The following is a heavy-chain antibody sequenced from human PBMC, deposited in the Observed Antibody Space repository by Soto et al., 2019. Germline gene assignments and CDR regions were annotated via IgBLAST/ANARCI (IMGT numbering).Heavy chain of an antibody. Sequence: SQTLSLTCAISGDSVSSNSAAWNWIRQSPSRGLEWLGRTYYRSKWYNDYAVSVKSRITLNPDTSKNQFSLQLNSVTPEGTAVYYCERARRGAAGRGAFDIWGQGTMVTV. CDR2: TYYRSKWYN. V-gene: IGHV6-1*01. CDR1: GDSVSSNSAA. CDR3: ERARRGAAGRGAFDI. D-gene: IGHD6-13*01. J-gene: IGHJ3*02.